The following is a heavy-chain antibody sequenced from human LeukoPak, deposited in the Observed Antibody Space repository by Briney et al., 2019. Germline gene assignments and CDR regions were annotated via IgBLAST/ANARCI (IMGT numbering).Heavy chain of an antibody. CDR2: IYSSGNT. CDR1: GGSINNYY. CDR3: ARWAMESRSNWYFDL. V-gene: IGHV4-59*08. D-gene: IGHD3-3*01. J-gene: IGHJ2*01. Sequence: PSETLSLTCTVSGGSINNYYWNWIRQPPGKGLEWIGYIYSSGNTNYNPSLKSRVTISLDTSKNQFSLKLSSVTAADTAVYYCARWAMESRSNWYFDLWGRGTLVTVSS.